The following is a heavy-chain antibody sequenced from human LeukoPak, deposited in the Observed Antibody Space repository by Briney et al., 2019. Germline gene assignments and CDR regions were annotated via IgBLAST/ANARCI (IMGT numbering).Heavy chain of an antibody. CDR3: ARGRRLRGFDY. CDR1: GGSFSGYY. Sequence: SETLSLTCAVSGGSFSGYYWSWIRQPPGKGLEWIWEINHSGSTNYNPSLKSRVTISVDTSKNQFSLKLSSVTAADTAVYSCARGRRLRGFDYWGKGTLVTVSS. CDR2: INHSGST. D-gene: IGHD5-12*01. J-gene: IGHJ4*02. V-gene: IGHV4-34*01.